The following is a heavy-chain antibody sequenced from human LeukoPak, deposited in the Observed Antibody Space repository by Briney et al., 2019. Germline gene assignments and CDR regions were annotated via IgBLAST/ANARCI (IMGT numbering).Heavy chain of an antibody. CDR3: ARVVPATKWSNWFDP. CDR1: GGSFGGYY. Sequence: SETLSLTCAVYGGSFGGYYWSWIRQPPGKGLEWIGEINHSGSTNYNPSLKSRVTISVDTSKNQFSLKLSSVTAADTAVYYCARVVPATKWSNWFDPWGQGTLVTVSS. J-gene: IGHJ5*02. D-gene: IGHD2-2*01. V-gene: IGHV4-34*01. CDR2: INHSGST.